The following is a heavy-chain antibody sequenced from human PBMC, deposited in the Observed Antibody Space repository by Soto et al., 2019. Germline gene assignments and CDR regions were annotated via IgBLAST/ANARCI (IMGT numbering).Heavy chain of an antibody. Sequence: SETLSLTCTVSGGSISSGGYYWSWIRQHPGKGLEWIGEIYHSGSTNYNPSLKSRVTISVDKSKNQFSLKLSSVTAADTAVYYCARYFQAGFWSGYSDWGQGTLVTVSS. CDR1: GGSISSGGYY. CDR2: IYHSGST. D-gene: IGHD3-3*01. J-gene: IGHJ4*02. CDR3: ARYFQAGFWSGYSD. V-gene: IGHV4-31*03.